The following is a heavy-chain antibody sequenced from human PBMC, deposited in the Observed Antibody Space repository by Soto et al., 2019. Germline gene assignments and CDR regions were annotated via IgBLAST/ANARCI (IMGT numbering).Heavy chain of an antibody. Sequence: SETLSLTCTVSGGSFSGYYWSWIRQPPGKGLEWIGEIYTSGSTNYNPSLKSRVTISVDTSETQFSLNLSSVTAAGTAVYCCAIRRVYYYHGMDVWGQGTTVTVSS. V-gene: IGHV4-34*01. CDR1: GGSFSGYY. CDR3: AIRRVYYYHGMDV. J-gene: IGHJ6*02. CDR2: IYTSGST.